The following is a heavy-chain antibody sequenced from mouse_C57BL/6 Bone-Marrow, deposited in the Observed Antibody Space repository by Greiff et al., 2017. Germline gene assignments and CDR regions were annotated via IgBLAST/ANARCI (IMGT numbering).Heavy chain of an antibody. J-gene: IGHJ2*01. V-gene: IGHV1-52*01. Sequence: QVQLQQPGAELVRPGSSVKLSCKASGYTFTSYWMHWVKQRPIQGLEWIGNIDPSDSETHYNQKFKDKATLTVDKSSSTAYMQLSSLTSEDSAVYYCAGRDWNTVFDDWGQGTTLTVSS. CDR3: AGRDWNTVFDD. D-gene: IGHD3-3*01. CDR2: IDPSDSET. CDR1: GYTFTSYW.